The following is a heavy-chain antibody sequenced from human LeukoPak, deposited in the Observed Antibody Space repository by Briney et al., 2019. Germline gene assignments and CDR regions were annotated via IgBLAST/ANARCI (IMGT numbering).Heavy chain of an antibody. J-gene: IGHJ4*02. CDR1: GGSLSGHY. CDR2: IYYTGTT. V-gene: IGHV4-59*11. CDR3: ARFSWGCSTTSCYLTN. D-gene: IGHD2-2*01. Sequence: SETLSLTCTVGGGSLSGHYWGWIRQPPGKGLELVGHIYYTGTTFYNPSLNSRVTITLDTSRNQFSLRLTSVIAADTAVYYCARFSWGCSTTSCYLTNWGQGALVTVSS.